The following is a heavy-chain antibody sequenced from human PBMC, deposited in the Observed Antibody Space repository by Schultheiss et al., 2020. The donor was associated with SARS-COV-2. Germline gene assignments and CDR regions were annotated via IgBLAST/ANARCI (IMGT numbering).Heavy chain of an antibody. Sequence: SETLSLTCAVYGGSFSGYYWSWIRQPPGKGLEWIGEINHSGSTNYNPSLKSRVTISIDTSKNQFSLNLRSVTAADTAVYYCARYTTIFGVVPSSFFDYWGQGTLVTVSS. J-gene: IGHJ4*02. V-gene: IGHV4-34*01. CDR2: INHSGST. CDR3: ARYTTIFGVVPSSFFDY. D-gene: IGHD3-3*01. CDR1: GGSFSGYY.